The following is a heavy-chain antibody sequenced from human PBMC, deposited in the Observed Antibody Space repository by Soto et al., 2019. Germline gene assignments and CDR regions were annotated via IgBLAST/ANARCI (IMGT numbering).Heavy chain of an antibody. CDR3: AKGALNYELWSGPINGGRDV. CDR1: GGSFSDYRWN. D-gene: IGHD3-3*01. V-gene: IGHV4-34*01. J-gene: IGHJ6*02. Sequence: SETLSLTCAVYGGSFSDYRWNGNWIRQPPGKGLEWLGEINHSGSTRHNPALKSRDTLRLDTPNNQVAVILTSVTAADTAVYYCAKGALNYELWSGPINGGRDVWGQGTTVTVSS. CDR2: INHSGST.